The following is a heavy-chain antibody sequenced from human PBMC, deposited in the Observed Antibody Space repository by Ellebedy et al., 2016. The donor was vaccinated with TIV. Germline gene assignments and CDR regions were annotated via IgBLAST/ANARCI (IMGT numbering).Heavy chain of an antibody. CDR3: ARGSSGWYG. CDR1: GGTFSSYA. Sequence: AASVKVSCKASGGTFSSYAISWVRQATGQGLEWMGWMNPNSGNTGYAQKFQGRVTMTRNTSISTAYMELSSLRSEDTAVYYCARGSSGWYGWGQGTLVTVSS. J-gene: IGHJ4*02. V-gene: IGHV1-8*02. D-gene: IGHD6-19*01. CDR2: MNPNSGNT.